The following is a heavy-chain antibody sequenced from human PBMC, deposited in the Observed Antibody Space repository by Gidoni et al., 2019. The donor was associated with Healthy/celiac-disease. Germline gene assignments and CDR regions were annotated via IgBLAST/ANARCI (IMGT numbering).Heavy chain of an antibody. CDR1: GFTFSNAW. J-gene: IGHJ4*02. D-gene: IGHD3-10*01. CDR3: TTEFGITMVRSQPGDVGY. CDR2: IKSKTDGETT. V-gene: IGHV3-15*01. Sequence: EVQLVESGGGLVKPGGSLRLSCAASGFTFSNAWMSWVRQAPGKGLGWVGRIKSKTDGETTDYSAPVKGRFTISRDDSKNTLYLQMNSLKTEDTAVYYCTTEFGITMVRSQPGDVGYWGQGTLVTVSS.